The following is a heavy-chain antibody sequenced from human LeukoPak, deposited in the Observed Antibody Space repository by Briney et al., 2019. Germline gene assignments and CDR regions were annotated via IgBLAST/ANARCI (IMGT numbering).Heavy chain of an antibody. D-gene: IGHD3-22*01. CDR2: IYYTGRT. CDR3: ARLYYYDSSGPPL. Sequence: SETLSLTCTVSGGSTSSSSYYWGWIRQPPGKGLEWIGNIYYTGRTYYNPSLKSRVTISVDTSKYQFSLKLSSVSAADTAVYYCARLYYYDSSGPPLWGQGTLVTVSS. J-gene: IGHJ4*02. V-gene: IGHV4-39*01. CDR1: GGSTSSSSYY.